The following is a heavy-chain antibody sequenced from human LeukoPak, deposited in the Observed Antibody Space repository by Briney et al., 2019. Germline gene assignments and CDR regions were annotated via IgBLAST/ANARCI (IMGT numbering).Heavy chain of an antibody. Sequence: PSETLSLTCTVSGGSISSYYWSWIRQPPGKGLEWIGYIYYSGSTNYNLSLKSRVTISPDTSKNKFSVKLTSVTAADTAVYYCARGEGSGWYFDYWGQGTLVTVSS. J-gene: IGHJ4*02. CDR1: GGSISSYY. CDR3: ARGEGSGWYFDY. CDR2: IYYSGST. D-gene: IGHD6-19*01. V-gene: IGHV4-59*01.